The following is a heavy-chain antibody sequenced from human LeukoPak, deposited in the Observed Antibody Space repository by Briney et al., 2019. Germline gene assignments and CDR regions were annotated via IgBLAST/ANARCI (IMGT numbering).Heavy chain of an antibody. D-gene: IGHD2-21*02. CDR3: ARGDGGDNWLIDY. V-gene: IGHV3-48*04. J-gene: IGHJ4*02. Sequence: GGSLRLSCTTSGFTSSRYSMNWVRQAPGKGLEWISYISSSSSNIQYADSVKGRFTISRDNARNSLYLQMNNLRAEDTAVYHCARGDGGDNWLIDYWGQGTLVTVSS. CDR2: ISSSSSNI. CDR1: GFTSSRYS.